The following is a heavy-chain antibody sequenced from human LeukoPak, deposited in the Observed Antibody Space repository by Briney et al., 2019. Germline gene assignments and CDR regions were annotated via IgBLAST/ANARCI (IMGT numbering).Heavy chain of an antibody. V-gene: IGHV1-8*01. CDR1: GYTFSTYD. CDR3: ARGMTSVRNDYYFDY. J-gene: IGHJ4*02. CDR2: VNANSDST. Sequence: GASVKLSCTASGYTFSTYDMSWIRQAPGQGLEWMGWVNANSDSTDSTQKFQGRLTLTENTSTNTAYMELGSLRSDDTAVYYCARGMTSVRNDYYFDYWGQGTLVIVSS. D-gene: IGHD4-17*01.